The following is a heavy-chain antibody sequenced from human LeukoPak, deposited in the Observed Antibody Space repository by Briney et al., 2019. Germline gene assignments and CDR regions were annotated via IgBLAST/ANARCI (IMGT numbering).Heavy chain of an antibody. CDR2: INPNSGGT. CDR3: ARVSPHSSSWYWEDY. J-gene: IGHJ4*02. D-gene: IGHD6-13*01. V-gene: IGHV1-2*02. Sequence: ASMKVSCKASGYTFTGYYMHWVRQAPGQGLEWMGWINPNSGGTIYAQKFQGRVTMTRDTSISTAYMELSRLRSDDTAVYYCARVSPHSSSWYWEDYWGQGTLVTVSS. CDR1: GYTFTGYY.